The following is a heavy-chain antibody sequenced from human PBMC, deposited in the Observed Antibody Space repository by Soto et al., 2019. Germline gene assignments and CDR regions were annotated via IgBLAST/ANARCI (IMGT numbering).Heavy chain of an antibody. V-gene: IGHV3-33*01. CDR1: GFTFSSYG. J-gene: IGHJ6*04. CDR2: IWYDGSNK. D-gene: IGHD2-15*01. CDR3: ARADGECSGGSCYPGVDV. Sequence: GGSLRLSCAASGFTFSSYGMHWVRQAPGKGLEWVAVIWYDGSNKYYADSVKGRFTISRDNSKNTLYLQMNSLRAEDTAVYYCARADGECSGGSCYPGVDVWGKGTTVTVSS.